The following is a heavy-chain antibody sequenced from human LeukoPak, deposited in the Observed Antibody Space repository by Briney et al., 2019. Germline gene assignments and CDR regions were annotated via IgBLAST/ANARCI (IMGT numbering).Heavy chain of an antibody. CDR1: GYTFTSYD. Sequence: GASVKVSCKASGYTFTSYDINWVRQAIGQGLEWMGWMNPNSGNTGYAQKFQGRVTMTRNTSISTAYMELSSLRSEDTAVYYCAREIADCSSTSCYRGSWFDPGGQGTLVTVSS. CDR3: AREIADCSSTSCYRGSWFDP. D-gene: IGHD2-2*01. V-gene: IGHV1-8*01. CDR2: MNPNSGNT. J-gene: IGHJ5*02.